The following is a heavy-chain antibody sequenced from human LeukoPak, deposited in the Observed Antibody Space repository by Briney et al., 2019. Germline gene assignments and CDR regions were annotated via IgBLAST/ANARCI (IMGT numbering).Heavy chain of an antibody. CDR2: ISSTDAGT. Sequence: GGSLRLSCAASGFTFSSYAMSWVRQAPGKGLEWVSAISSTDAGTYHADSVRGRFTISRDSSKNTLYLQMNSLRAGDTAVYYCARDYHQFGELLPPVYWGQGTLVTVSS. V-gene: IGHV3-23*01. CDR3: ARDYHQFGELLPPVY. CDR1: GFTFSSYA. D-gene: IGHD3-10*01. J-gene: IGHJ4*02.